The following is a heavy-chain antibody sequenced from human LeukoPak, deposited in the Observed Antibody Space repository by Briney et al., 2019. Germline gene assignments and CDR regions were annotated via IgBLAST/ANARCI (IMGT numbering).Heavy chain of an antibody. CDR2: IYTSGST. CDR1: GGSISSYY. Sequence: SETVSLTCTVSGGSISSYYWSWIRQPAGKGLEWIGRIYTSGSTNYNPSLKSRVTMSVDRSKNQFSLKLTSVTAADTAMYYCARDSRVGGFDPWGQGTLVTFSS. V-gene: IGHV4-4*07. J-gene: IGHJ5*02. D-gene: IGHD1-26*01. CDR3: ARDSRVGGFDP.